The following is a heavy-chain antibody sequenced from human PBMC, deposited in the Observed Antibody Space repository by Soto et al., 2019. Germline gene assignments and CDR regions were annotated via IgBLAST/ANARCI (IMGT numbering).Heavy chain of an antibody. CDR1: GYTFTSYG. J-gene: IGHJ5*02. D-gene: IGHD6-19*01. CDR2: ISAYNGNT. Sequence: QVPLVQSGAEVKNSGASVKVSCKASGYTFTSYGISWVRQAPGQGLEWMGWISAYNGNTNYAQKLQGRVTMTTDTSTSTAYMELRSLRSDDTAVYYCARAIAVAGRGNWFDPWGQGTLVTVSS. V-gene: IGHV1-18*04. CDR3: ARAIAVAGRGNWFDP.